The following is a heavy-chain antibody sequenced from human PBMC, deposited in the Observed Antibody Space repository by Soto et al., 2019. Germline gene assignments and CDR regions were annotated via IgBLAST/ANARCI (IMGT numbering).Heavy chain of an antibody. D-gene: IGHD3-22*01. J-gene: IGHJ6*02. CDR2: IRGFSPYT. V-gene: IGHV3-21*01. CDR3: ARDRGYDAHDYYYKAMDV. Sequence: EVQLVESGGGLVKPGVSLRLSCISSGFTFRTYTMNWVRQAPGKGLEWVSGIRGFSPYTFYAESVKGRFTISRDNAKNSLYLKMNSLRAEDKAVYYCARDRGYDAHDYYYKAMDVWGQGTTVTVSS. CDR1: GFTFRTYT.